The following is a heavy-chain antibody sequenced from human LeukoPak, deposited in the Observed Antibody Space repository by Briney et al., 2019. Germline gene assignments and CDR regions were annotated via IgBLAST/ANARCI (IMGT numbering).Heavy chain of an antibody. CDR1: GGSTSSDSYY. CDR3: AKHSGAGVSTASYYGMDL. CDR2: VYYSGDT. J-gene: IGHJ6*02. V-gene: IGHV4-39*01. Sequence: SETLSLTCTVSGGSTSSDSYYWAWIRQSPGKGLEWIGTVYYSGDTYYNPSLKSRVTISVDTSKNQFSLKVRSVTAADTAVYYCAKHSGAGVSTASYYGMDLWGQGTTVTVSS. D-gene: IGHD1-1*01.